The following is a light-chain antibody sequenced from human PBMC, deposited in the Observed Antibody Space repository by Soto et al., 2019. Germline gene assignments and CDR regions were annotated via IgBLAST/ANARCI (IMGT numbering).Light chain of an antibody. Sequence: DIQMTQSPPSLSASVGDRVTITCRASQDIRNFVAWYQQKPGKAPKLLIYAASTLQSGVPSGFSGSGSGTDFTISIHGLQAEDVATYSCQRYSSVPVFGPGTKVEIK. CDR3: QRYSSVPV. CDR1: QDIRNF. V-gene: IGKV1-27*01. CDR2: AAS. J-gene: IGKJ3*01.